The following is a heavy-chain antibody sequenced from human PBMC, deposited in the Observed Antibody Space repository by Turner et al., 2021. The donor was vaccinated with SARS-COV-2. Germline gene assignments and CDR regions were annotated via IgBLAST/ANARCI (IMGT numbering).Heavy chain of an antibody. CDR2: ISSSSSYI. V-gene: IGHV3-21*01. CDR1: GFTFSSYK. CDR3: ARDVREYYYDSSGFDY. J-gene: IGHJ4*02. Sequence: EVQLVEPGGGLVKPGGSLRLSCPASGFTFSSYKMNWVRQAPGKGLEWVSSISSSSSYIYYADSVKGRFTKSRDNAKNSLYLQMNSLGAEDTAVYYCARDVREYYYDSSGFDYWGQGTLVTVSS. D-gene: IGHD3-22*01.